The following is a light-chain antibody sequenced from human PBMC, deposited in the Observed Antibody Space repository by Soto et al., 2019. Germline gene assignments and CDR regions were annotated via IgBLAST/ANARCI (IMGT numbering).Light chain of an antibody. CDR1: SSNIGSNY. Sequence: QSVLTQPPSASGTPGQRVTISCSGSSSNIGSNYVYWYQQVPGTAPRLLMYSASKRPSGVPARFSGSKSGTSASLAISGRRSEDEADYYCAAWDDTLNGLVFGGGTKLTVL. J-gene: IGLJ2*01. CDR2: SAS. CDR3: AAWDDTLNGLV. V-gene: IGLV1-47*02.